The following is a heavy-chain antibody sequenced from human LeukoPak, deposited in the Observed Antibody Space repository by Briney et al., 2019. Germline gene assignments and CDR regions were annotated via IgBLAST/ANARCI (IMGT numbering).Heavy chain of an antibody. D-gene: IGHD2-8*02. CDR3: ARHDLTGPLMKFDY. CDR2: IYYSGST. J-gene: IGHJ4*02. Sequence: SETLSLTCTVSGGSISSYYWSWIRQPPGKGLEWIGYIYYSGSTNYNPSLKSRVTLSVDTSKNQFSLNVNSVTAADTAVYYCARHDLTGPLMKFDYWGQGTLVTVSS. V-gene: IGHV4-59*08. CDR1: GGSISSYY.